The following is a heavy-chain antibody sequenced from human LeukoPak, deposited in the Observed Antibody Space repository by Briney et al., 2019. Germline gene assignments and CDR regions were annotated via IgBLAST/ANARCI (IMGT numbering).Heavy chain of an antibody. CDR1: GDTVSSNSAT. D-gene: IGHD6-19*01. Sequence: SQTLSLTCAISGDTVSSNSATWNWIRQSPSRGLEWLGRAYYRSKWYNDYAVSVKSRITINPDTSKNQFSLQLNSVTPEDTAVYYCARVTEKQYLPFDSWGQGTLVTVSS. J-gene: IGHJ4*02. CDR2: AYYRSKWYN. CDR3: ARVTEKQYLPFDS. V-gene: IGHV6-1*01.